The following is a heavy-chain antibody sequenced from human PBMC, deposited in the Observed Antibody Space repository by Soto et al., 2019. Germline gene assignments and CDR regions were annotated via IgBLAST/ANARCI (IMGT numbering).Heavy chain of an antibody. CDR3: ASSASEYNFDP. D-gene: IGHD1-1*01. CDR1: GGSISSSSYY. V-gene: IGHV4-39*07. Sequence: SETLSLTCTVSGGSISSSSYYWGWIRQPPGKGLEWIGSIYYSGGTYYNPSLKSRVTISVDTSKNQLSLKLSSVTAADTAFYYCASSASEYNFDPWGQGTLVTVSS. J-gene: IGHJ5*02. CDR2: IYYSGGT.